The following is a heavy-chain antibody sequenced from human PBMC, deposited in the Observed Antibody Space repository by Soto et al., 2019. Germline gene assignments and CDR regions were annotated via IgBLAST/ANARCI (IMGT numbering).Heavy chain of an antibody. V-gene: IGHV3-23*01. CDR1: GFAFTNYG. CDR3: AHPRGYGVFDAYDI. Sequence: PGGSLRLSCAASGFAFTNYGFHWVHQAPGKGLEWVSALSPSGGETYYADSVKGRFTISRDNSMNALYLQMNSLRVEDTAVYYCAHPRGYGVFDAYDIWGQGTMVTVSS. J-gene: IGHJ3*02. D-gene: IGHD4-17*01. CDR2: LSPSGGET.